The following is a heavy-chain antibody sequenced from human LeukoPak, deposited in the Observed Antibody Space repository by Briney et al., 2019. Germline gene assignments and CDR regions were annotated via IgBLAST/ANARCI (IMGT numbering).Heavy chain of an antibody. V-gene: IGHV3-7*01. J-gene: IGHJ4*02. CDR2: IKEDGSEK. D-gene: IGHD4-17*01. CDR3: ARSSLYGDYIPY. Sequence: GGSLRLSCGASGFTFSTYWMSWVRQAPGKGLEWVANIKEDGSEKNHVDSLKGRFTISRDNSKNSLYLQMNSLRPEDTALYYCARSSLYGDYIPYWGQGTLVTVSS. CDR1: GFTFSTYW.